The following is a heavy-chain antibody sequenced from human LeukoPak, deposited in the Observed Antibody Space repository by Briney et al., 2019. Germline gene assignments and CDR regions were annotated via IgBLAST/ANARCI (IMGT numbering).Heavy chain of an antibody. D-gene: IGHD3-3*01. Sequence: AGGSLRLSWAASGFTFSSYSMSWVRQAPGKGLEWVSAISGSGGSTYYADSVKGRFTISRDNSKNTLYLQMNSLRDDDTAVYYCAINWNFDFWGQGTLVTVSS. CDR1: GFTFSSYS. CDR2: ISGSGGST. V-gene: IGHV3-23*01. CDR3: AINWNFDF. J-gene: IGHJ4*02.